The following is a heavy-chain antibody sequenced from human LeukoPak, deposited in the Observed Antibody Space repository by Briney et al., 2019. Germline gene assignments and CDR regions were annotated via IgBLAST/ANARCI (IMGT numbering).Heavy chain of an antibody. J-gene: IGHJ5*02. CDR3: TRDWGDIVVVPAAKSGWFDP. D-gene: IGHD2-2*01. V-gene: IGHV3-49*03. CDR1: GFTFGDYA. CDR2: IRSKAYGGTT. Sequence: PGGSLRLSCTASGFTFGDYAMSWFRQAPGKGLEWVGFIRSKAYGGTTEYAASVKGRFTISRDDSKSIAYLQMNSLKTEDTAVYYCTRDWGDIVVVPAAKSGWFDPWGQGTLVTVSS.